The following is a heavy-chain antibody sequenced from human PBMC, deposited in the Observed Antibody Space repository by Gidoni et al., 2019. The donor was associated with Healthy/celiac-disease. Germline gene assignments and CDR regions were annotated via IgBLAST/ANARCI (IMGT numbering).Heavy chain of an antibody. J-gene: IGHJ6*02. CDR2: IYTSGST. Sequence: QVQLQESGPGLVKPSETLSLTCTVSGGSLSSYYWSWIRQPAGKGLEWIGRIYTSGSTNYNPSLKSRVTMSVDTSKNQFSLKLSSVTAADTAVYYCAREDYYGSGSPYYYYYYGMDVWGQGTTVTVSS. V-gene: IGHV4-4*07. CDR1: GGSLSSYY. CDR3: AREDYYGSGSPYYYYYYGMDV. D-gene: IGHD3-10*01.